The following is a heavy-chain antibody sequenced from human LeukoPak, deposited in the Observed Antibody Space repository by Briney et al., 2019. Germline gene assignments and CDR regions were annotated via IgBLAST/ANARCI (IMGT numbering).Heavy chain of an antibody. Sequence: GGSLRLSCTASGFNFGIYGMHWVRQAPGKGLEWVAVMWDDGTNEYYVESVKGRFTISRDNGKRTLYLQMNSLRAEDTAVYYCARWRGIVGVKSPYYFDYWGQGTLVTVSS. CDR1: GFNFGIYG. J-gene: IGHJ4*02. D-gene: IGHD1-26*01. V-gene: IGHV3-33*01. CDR2: MWDDGTNE. CDR3: ARWRGIVGVKSPYYFDY.